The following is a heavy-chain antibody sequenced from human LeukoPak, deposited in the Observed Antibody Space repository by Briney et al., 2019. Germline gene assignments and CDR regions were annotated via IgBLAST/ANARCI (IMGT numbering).Heavy chain of an antibody. CDR3: GRPTKYWLVRGNGVDV. CDR2: IDAGGGDT. D-gene: IGHD6-19*01. J-gene: IGHJ6*02. Sequence: GGSLRLSCAASGFSFSSYAMTWVRQAPGKGLEWVSSIDAGGGDTYHSDSVKGRFTISRDNSMNALYLQMNSLRADDTAVYYCGRPTKYWLVRGNGVDVWGQGTTVTVSS. CDR1: GFSFSSYA. V-gene: IGHV3-23*01.